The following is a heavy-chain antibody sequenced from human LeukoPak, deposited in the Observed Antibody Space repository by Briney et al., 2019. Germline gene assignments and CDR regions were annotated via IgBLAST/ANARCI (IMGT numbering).Heavy chain of an antibody. CDR3: ARMAGLSWFDP. J-gene: IGHJ5*02. CDR2: IKEDGSEK. V-gene: IGHV3-7*01. Sequence: PGGSLRLSCAASRFTLSNYWMSWVRQAPGKGLEWVANIKEDGSEKYYVDSVKGRFTISRDNAKNSLYLQMNSLRAEDTAVYYCARMAGLSWFDPWGQGTLVTVSS. D-gene: IGHD5-24*01. CDR1: RFTLSNYW.